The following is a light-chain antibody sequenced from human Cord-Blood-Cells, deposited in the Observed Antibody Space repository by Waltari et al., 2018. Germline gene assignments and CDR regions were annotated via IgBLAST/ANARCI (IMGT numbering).Light chain of an antibody. CDR1: SSDAGRYNL. Sequence: QSALTQPASVSGSPGQSITLPCTGTSSDAGRYNLLSCYQQHPGKAPKLMIYEGSKRPSGVSNRFSGSKSGNTASLTISGLQAEDEADYYCCSYAGSSTLVFGGGTKLTVL. CDR3: CSYAGSSTLV. V-gene: IGLV2-23*01. J-gene: IGLJ3*02. CDR2: EGS.